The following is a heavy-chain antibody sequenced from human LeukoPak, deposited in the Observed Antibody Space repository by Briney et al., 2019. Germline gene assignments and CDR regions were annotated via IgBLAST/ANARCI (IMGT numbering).Heavy chain of an antibody. V-gene: IGHV4-4*09. CDR3: ANCIRNVHYYMDG. Sequence: PSETLSLTCSVSGSSFDSKYWSWIRQPPGKGLEWIGYIYTSGSTNFIPSLRSRVAMSIDTSKNQFSLKVYSVTAADTAVYYCANCIRNVHYYMDGWGKGITVIV. J-gene: IGHJ6*03. CDR2: IYTSGST. D-gene: IGHD1-1*01. CDR1: GSSFDSKY.